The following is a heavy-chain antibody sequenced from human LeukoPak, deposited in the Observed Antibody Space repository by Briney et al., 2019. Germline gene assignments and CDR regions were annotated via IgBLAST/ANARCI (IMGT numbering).Heavy chain of an antibody. Sequence: SETLSLTCTVSGDSISRSTYYWAWIRQPPGKGLEWIGSVYYGRSPYFNPSLESRATISVDTSKNHFSLKMSPVTAADTAVYYCARSSGTGTFSYWGQGTLVTVSS. CDR2: VYYGRSP. V-gene: IGHV4-39*02. D-gene: IGHD6-25*01. CDR1: GDSISRSTYY. CDR3: ARSSGTGTFSY. J-gene: IGHJ4*02.